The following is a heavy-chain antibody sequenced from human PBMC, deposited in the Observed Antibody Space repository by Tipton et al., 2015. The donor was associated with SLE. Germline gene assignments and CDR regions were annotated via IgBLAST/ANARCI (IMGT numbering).Heavy chain of an antibody. Sequence: TLSLTCTVSGGSISSGSYYWSWIRQPAGKGLEWIGNIQNSGSTNYHPSLKSRVTISVDTSKNQISLNLSSVTAEDTAVYYCARDVTRHFGSGSSTYYYYYGMDVWGQGTTVTVPS. V-gene: IGHV4-61*09. D-gene: IGHD3-10*01. CDR1: GGSISSGSYY. J-gene: IGHJ6*01. CDR3: ARDVTRHFGSGSSTYYYYYGMDV. CDR2: IQNSGST.